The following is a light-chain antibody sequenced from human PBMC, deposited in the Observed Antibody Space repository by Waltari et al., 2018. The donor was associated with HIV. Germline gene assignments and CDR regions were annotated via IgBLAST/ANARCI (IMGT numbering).Light chain of an antibody. CDR3: LQYGNSPKT. CDR2: GTS. Sequence: TVLTQSPDTLSLSPGGRATLSCRASQRVANSFLAWYQHRPGQAPRLLIHGTSNRASGIPDRFSGSGSETDFTLSISGLEPEDFAVYYCLQYGNSPKTFGQGTKLEIK. V-gene: IGKV3-20*01. J-gene: IGKJ2*01. CDR1: QRVANSF.